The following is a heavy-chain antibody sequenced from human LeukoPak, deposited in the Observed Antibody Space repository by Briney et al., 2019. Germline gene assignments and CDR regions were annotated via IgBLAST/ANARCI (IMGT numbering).Heavy chain of an antibody. V-gene: IGHV3-21*01. D-gene: IGHD2-21*02. CDR2: IGSTSHFR. Sequence: GGSLRLSCAASGFTFSNYSMNWVRQAPGKGLEWVSSIGSTSHFRYYADSLKGRVTISRDNAKNSLYLQMSSLRVEDTAVYYCARSCDGDCYSDYWGQGTLVTVSS. J-gene: IGHJ4*02. CDR3: ARSCDGDCYSDY. CDR1: GFTFSNYS.